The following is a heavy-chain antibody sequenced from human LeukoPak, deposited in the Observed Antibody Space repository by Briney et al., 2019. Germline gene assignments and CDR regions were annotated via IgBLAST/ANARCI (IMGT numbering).Heavy chain of an antibody. CDR1: GFTFSSYW. Sequence: PGGSLRLSCAASGFTFSSYWMRWVRQPPGKGLEWVANIKNDGSEKDYVDSVKGRFTISRDNAKNSLYLQMNSLRAEDTAVYYCARGHGITIFGVVIIVGYFDYWGQGTLVTVSS. J-gene: IGHJ4*02. V-gene: IGHV3-7*01. CDR3: ARGHGITIFGVVIIVGYFDY. D-gene: IGHD3-3*01. CDR2: IKNDGSEK.